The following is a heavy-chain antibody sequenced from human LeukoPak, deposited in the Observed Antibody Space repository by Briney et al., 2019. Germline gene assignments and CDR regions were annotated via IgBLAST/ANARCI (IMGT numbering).Heavy chain of an antibody. Sequence: SQTLSLTCIVSGGSISSHYWSWIRQPPGKGLEYIGYIYYSGSTDYNPSLKSRVTISLDTSKNQFSLNLTSVTTADTAVYYCARRSGVLDSRDSRYYFDHWGQGTLVTVSS. D-gene: IGHD3-22*01. CDR2: IYYSGST. V-gene: IGHV4-59*11. J-gene: IGHJ4*02. CDR1: GGSISSHY. CDR3: ARRSGVLDSRDSRYYFDH.